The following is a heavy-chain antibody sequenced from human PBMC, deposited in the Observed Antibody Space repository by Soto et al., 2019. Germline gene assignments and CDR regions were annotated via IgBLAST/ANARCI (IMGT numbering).Heavy chain of an antibody. V-gene: IGHV1-69*13. Sequence: SVKVSCKASGGTFSSYAISWVRQAPGQGLEWMGGIIPIFGTANYAQKFQGRVTITADESTSTAYMELSSLRSEDTAVYYCASFSPAYYYDSSGYSNDAFDIWGQGTMVTVS. D-gene: IGHD3-22*01. J-gene: IGHJ3*02. CDR3: ASFSPAYYYDSSGYSNDAFDI. CDR2: IIPIFGTA. CDR1: GGTFSSYA.